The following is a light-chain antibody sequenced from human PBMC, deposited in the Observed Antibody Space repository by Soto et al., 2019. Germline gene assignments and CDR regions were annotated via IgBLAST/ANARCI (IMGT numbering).Light chain of an antibody. CDR3: MQALQTPYT. CDR1: QSLLHSNGYNY. J-gene: IGKJ2*01. Sequence: DIVMTQSPLSLPVTPGEPASISCRSSQSLLHSNGYNYLDWYLQKPGQSPQLLIYLGSXXXXXXXXXXXXXXXXXXXXXKISRVEAEDVGVYYCMQALQTPYTFGQGTKLEIK. V-gene: IGKV2-28*01. CDR2: LGS.